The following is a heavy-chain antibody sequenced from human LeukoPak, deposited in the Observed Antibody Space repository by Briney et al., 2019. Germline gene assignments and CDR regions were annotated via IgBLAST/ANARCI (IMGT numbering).Heavy chain of an antibody. CDR2: ISSSSSYI. J-gene: IGHJ4*02. CDR3: ARGAYYYDSSPYYFDY. CDR1: RFTFSDYY. V-gene: IGHV3-21*01. Sequence: GGSLRLSCAASRFTFSDYYMTWVRQAPGKGLEWVSSISSSSSYIYYADSVKGRFTISRDNAKNSLYLQMNSLRAEDTAVYYCARGAYYYDSSPYYFDYWGQGTLVTVSS. D-gene: IGHD3-22*01.